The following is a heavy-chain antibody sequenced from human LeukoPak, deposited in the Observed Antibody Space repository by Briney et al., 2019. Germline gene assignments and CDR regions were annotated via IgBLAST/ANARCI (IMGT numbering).Heavy chain of an antibody. Sequence: GGSLRLSCAASGFTFSSYGMHWVRQAPGKGLEWVAVIWYDGSNKYYADSVKGRFTVSRDNSKNTLYLQMNSLRAEDTAVYYCAILGGLGAFDIWGQGTMVTVSS. D-gene: IGHD5-12*01. CDR2: IWYDGSNK. V-gene: IGHV3-30*02. CDR3: AILGGLGAFDI. CDR1: GFTFSSYG. J-gene: IGHJ3*02.